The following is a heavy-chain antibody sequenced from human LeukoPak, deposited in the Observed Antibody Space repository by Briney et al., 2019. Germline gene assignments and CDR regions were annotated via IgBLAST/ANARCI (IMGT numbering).Heavy chain of an antibody. Sequence: AASVKVSCKASGYTFTDYYMHWVRQAPGQGLEWMGRIIPILGIANYAQKFQGRVTITADKSTSTAYMELSSLRSEDTAVYYCAREGHYRSSSLIFFDYWGQGTLVTVSS. CDR2: IIPILGIA. V-gene: IGHV1-69*04. CDR1: GYTFTDYY. J-gene: IGHJ4*02. D-gene: IGHD6-13*01. CDR3: AREGHYRSSSLIFFDY.